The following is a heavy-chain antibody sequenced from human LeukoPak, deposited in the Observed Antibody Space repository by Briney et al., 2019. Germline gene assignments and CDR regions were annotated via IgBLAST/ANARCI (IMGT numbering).Heavy chain of an antibody. J-gene: IGHJ4*02. Sequence: GESLKISCKASGYNFPGDWIGWVRQVSGKGLEWMGIIYPQDSDTRYSPSFQGQVTISADKSISTAYLQWSSLKASDTAMYYCARRGSSSWYGDDYWGQGTLVTVSS. D-gene: IGHD6-13*01. V-gene: IGHV5-51*01. CDR3: ARRGSSSWYGDDY. CDR1: GYNFPGDW. CDR2: IYPQDSDT.